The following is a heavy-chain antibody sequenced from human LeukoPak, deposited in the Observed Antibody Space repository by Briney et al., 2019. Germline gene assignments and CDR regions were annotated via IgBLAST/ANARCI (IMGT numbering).Heavy chain of an antibody. CDR3: AGAFWPIVGVLGAGNLPVDP. V-gene: IGHV3-23*01. CDR2: ISGSGGST. CDR1: GFTFSSYA. D-gene: IGHD2-2*01. Sequence: GGSLRLSCAASGFTFSSYAMGWVRQAPGKGLEWVSAISGSGGSTYYGDSVKGRFTISRGSPRNTLYLQMKSLRAEDTAVYYCAGAFWPIVGVLGAGNLPVDPWGQGTLVTVSS. J-gene: IGHJ5*02.